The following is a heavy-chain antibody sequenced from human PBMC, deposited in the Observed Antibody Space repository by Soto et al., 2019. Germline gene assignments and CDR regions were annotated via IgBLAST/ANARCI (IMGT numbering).Heavy chain of an antibody. D-gene: IGHD5-12*01. CDR2: ISSSGSTI. CDR3: ARDSGYRGYYYYGMDV. Sequence: PGGSLRLSCAASGFTFSSYEMNWVRQAPGKGLEWVSYISSSGSTIYYADSVKGRFTITRDNAKNSLYLQMNSLRAEDTAVYYCARDSGYRGYYYYGMDVCGQGTTVTVYS. CDR1: GFTFSSYE. J-gene: IGHJ6*02. V-gene: IGHV3-48*03.